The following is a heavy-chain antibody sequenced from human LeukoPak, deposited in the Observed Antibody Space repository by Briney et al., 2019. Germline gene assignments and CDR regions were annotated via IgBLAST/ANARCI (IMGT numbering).Heavy chain of an antibody. V-gene: IGHV3-21*01. J-gene: IGHJ4*02. D-gene: IGHD6-13*01. Sequence: PGGSLRLSCAASGFTFSSYSMNWVRQAPGKGLEWVSSISSSSSYIYYADSVKGRFTISSDNAKNTLYLQMNSLRAEDTAVYYCARPSSSWYFDHWGQGTLVTVSS. CDR1: GFTFSSYS. CDR3: ARPSSSWYFDH. CDR2: ISSSSSYI.